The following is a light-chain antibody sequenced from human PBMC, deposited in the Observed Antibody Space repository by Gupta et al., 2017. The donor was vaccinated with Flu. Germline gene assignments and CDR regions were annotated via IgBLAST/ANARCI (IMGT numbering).Light chain of an antibody. Sequence: QSALTQPRSVSGSPGQSVTISCSGTNSALGGYNSVCWYQQHPGKAPKLMIYDVDKRPAGVPDRFAASKSGTTAFLTTSGLQAEDEAYYYCCSSVDNFSAVFGGGTKVTVL. V-gene: IGLV2-11*01. CDR1: NSALGGYNS. J-gene: IGLJ3*02. CDR3: CSSVDNFSAV. CDR2: DVD.